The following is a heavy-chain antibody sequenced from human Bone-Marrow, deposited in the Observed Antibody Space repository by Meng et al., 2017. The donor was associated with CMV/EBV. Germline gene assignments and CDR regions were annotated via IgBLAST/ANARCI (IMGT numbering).Heavy chain of an antibody. D-gene: IGHD2-2*01. J-gene: IGHJ6*02. CDR1: GYTFTSYY. CDR2: INPSGGST. V-gene: IGHV1-46*01. CDR3: AGYSPPRDIVVVPATLQGRYYYGMDV. Sequence: ASVKVSCKASGYTFTSYYMHWVRQAPGQGLEWMGIINPSGGSTSYAQKFQGRVTMTRDTSTSTVYMELSSLRSEDTAVYYCAGYSPPRDIVVVPATLQGRYYYGMDVWGQGTTVTFSS.